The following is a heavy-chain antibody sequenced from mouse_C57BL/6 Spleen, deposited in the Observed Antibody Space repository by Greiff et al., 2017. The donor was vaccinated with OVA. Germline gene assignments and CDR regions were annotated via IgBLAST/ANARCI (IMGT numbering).Heavy chain of an antibody. Sequence: EVQGVESGGGLVKPGGSLKLSCAASGFTFSSYAMSWVRQTPEKRLEWVATISDGGSYTYYPDNVKGRFTISRDNAKNNLYLQMSHLKSEDTAMYYCARGVVTTIHYFDYWGQGTTLTVSS. CDR2: ISDGGSYT. CDR1: GFTFSSYA. V-gene: IGHV5-4*01. D-gene: IGHD2-2*01. CDR3: ARGVVTTIHYFDY. J-gene: IGHJ2*01.